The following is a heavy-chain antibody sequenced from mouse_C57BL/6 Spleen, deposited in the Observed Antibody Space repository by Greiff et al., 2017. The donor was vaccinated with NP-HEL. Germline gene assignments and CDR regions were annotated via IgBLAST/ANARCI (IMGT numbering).Heavy chain of an antibody. CDR2: IYPGSGST. CDR1: GYTFTSYW. CDR3: ASYDGYYRFYWYFDV. Sequence: VQLQESGAELVKPGASVKMSCKASGYTFTSYWITWVKQRPGQGLEWIGDIYPGSGSTNYNEKFKSKATLTVDTSSSTAYMQLSSLTSEDSAVYYCASYDGYYRFYWYFDVWGTGTTVTVSS. J-gene: IGHJ1*03. D-gene: IGHD2-3*01. V-gene: IGHV1-55*01.